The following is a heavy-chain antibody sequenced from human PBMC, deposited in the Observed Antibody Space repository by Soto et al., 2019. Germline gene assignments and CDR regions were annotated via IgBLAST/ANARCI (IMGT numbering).Heavy chain of an antibody. CDR1: GFTFSSYG. CDR2: ISYDGSNK. V-gene: IGHV3-30*18. CDR3: AKGRHYYYDSSGYYYY. D-gene: IGHD3-22*01. Sequence: QVQLVESGGGVVQPGRSLRLSCAASGFTFSSYGMHWVRQAPGKGLEWVAVISYDGSNKYYADSVKGRFTISRDNSKNTLYLQMNSLRAEDTAVYYCAKGRHYYYDSSGYYYYWGQGTLVTVSS. J-gene: IGHJ4*02.